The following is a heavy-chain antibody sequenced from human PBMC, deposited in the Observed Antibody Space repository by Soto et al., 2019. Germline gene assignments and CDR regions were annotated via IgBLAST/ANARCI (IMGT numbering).Heavy chain of an antibody. J-gene: IGHJ1*01. V-gene: IGHV4-34*01. CDR1: GGSFSGYY. CDR2: INQSGST. Sequence: SETLSLTCAVYGGSFSGYYWSWIRQPPGKGLEWIGEINQSGSTNYNPSLKSRVTISVDTSKNQFSLKLSPVTAADTAVYYCARARYCTSSSCPGYFQYWGQGTLVTVSS. D-gene: IGHD2-2*01. CDR3: ARARYCTSSSCPGYFQY.